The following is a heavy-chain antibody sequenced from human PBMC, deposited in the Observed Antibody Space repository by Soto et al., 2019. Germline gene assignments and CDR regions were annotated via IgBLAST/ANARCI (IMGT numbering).Heavy chain of an antibody. CDR2: IFYSGST. V-gene: IGHV4-61*01. D-gene: IGHD3-22*01. Sequence: SETLSLTCTVSGGSVSSGSYYWSWIRQPPGKGLEWIGYIFYSGSTNYNPSPKSRVTISVDTSKKQFSLRLTSVTAADTAVYYCARGNYYDSSGYYPPYFQHWGQGTLVTVSS. CDR3: ARGNYYDSSGYYPPYFQH. J-gene: IGHJ1*01. CDR1: GGSVSSGSYY.